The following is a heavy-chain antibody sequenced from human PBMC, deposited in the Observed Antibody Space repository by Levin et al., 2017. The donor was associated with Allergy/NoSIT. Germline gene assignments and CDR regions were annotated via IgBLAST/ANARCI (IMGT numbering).Heavy chain of an antibody. D-gene: IGHD3-16*01. CDR3: ARGVYDESAYTVGY. V-gene: IGHV4-4*07. J-gene: IGHJ4*02. CDR2: IYASGTT. Sequence: SETLSLTCVVSGGSISSYFWGWIRQPAGKGLEWIGRIYASGTTTYNPSLKTRVSMSVDTSKNQFSLRLTSVTAADTAVYYCARGVYDESAYTVGYWGQGTLVTVSS. CDR1: GGSISSYF.